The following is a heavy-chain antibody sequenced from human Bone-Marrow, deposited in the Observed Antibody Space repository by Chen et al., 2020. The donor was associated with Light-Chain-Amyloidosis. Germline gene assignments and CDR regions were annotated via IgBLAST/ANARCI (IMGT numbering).Heavy chain of an antibody. CDR2: ILYDGSNK. D-gene: IGHD3-10*01. CDR3: ARDPPGSGFAFDY. J-gene: IGHJ4*02. Sequence: QEELVESGGGVVQPGRSLRLSCAAAGFTFSTHAMHWVRQAPGKGLEWVAFILYDGSNKHYADSVKGRFTISRDNSKNTVFLEMNSLRAEDTAVYFCARDPPGSGFAFDYWGQGTLVTVSS. CDR1: GFTFSTHA. V-gene: IGHV3-33*01.